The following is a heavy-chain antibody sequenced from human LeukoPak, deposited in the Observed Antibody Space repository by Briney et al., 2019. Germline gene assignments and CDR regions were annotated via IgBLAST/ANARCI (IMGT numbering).Heavy chain of an antibody. V-gene: IGHV3-23*01. J-gene: IGHJ4*02. CDR1: GFTFSTSS. CDR2: FSGSSGRT. CDR3: AKRYCSGGSCYHRYFDY. Sequence: GGSLRLSCAASGFTFSTSSMSWVRQAPGRGLEWVSLFSGSSGRTYYADSVKGRFTISRDNSENTLYLHMNSLRAEDTAIYYCAKRYCSGGSCYHRYFDYWGQGTLVTVSS. D-gene: IGHD2-15*01.